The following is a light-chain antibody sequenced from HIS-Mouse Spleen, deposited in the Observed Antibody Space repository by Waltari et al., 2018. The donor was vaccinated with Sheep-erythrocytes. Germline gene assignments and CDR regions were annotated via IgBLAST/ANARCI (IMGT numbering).Light chain of an antibody. CDR2: EGS. Sequence: QSALTQPASVSGSPGQSITISCTGTSSDVGSYNLVSWYQQHPGKAPKLMIYEGSKRPSGVSNRFSGSKSVNTASLTIAGRQAEAEADYYCCSYAGSSTPWVFGGGTKLTVL. V-gene: IGLV2-23*01. CDR1: SSDVGSYNL. CDR3: CSYAGSSTPWV. J-gene: IGLJ3*02.